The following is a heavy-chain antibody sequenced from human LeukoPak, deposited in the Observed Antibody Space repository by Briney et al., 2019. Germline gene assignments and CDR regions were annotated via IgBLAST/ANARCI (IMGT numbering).Heavy chain of an antibody. D-gene: IGHD1-26*01. CDR3: ARDSAGGSLALDY. J-gene: IGHJ4*02. CDR1: GVTFSDYY. V-gene: IGHV3-11*04. Sequence: GGSLRLSCAASGVTFSDYYMSWIRQAPGKGLEWVSYISSSGSTIYYADSVKGRFTISRDNAKNSLYLQMNSLRAEDTAVYYCARDSAGGSLALDYWGQGTLVTVSS. CDR2: ISSSGSTI.